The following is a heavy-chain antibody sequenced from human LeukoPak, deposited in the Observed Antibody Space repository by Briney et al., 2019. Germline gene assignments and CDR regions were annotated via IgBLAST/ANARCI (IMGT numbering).Heavy chain of an antibody. CDR2: ISSSSSYI. D-gene: IGHD6-13*01. CDR3: ARGRSSRTYSSSWYSAY. CDR1: GFTFSSYS. J-gene: IGHJ4*02. V-gene: IGHV3-21*01. Sequence: GGSLRLSCAASGFTFSSYSMNWVRQAPGKGLEWVSSISSSSSYIYYADSVKGRFTISRDNAKNSLYLQMNSLRAEDTAVCYCARGRSSRTYSSSWYSAYWGQGTLVTVSS.